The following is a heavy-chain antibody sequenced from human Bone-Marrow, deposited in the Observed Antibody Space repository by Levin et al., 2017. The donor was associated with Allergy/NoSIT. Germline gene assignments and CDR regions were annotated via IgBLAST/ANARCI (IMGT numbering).Heavy chain of an antibody. CDR1: GFTFYNYA. Sequence: GESLKISCAASGFTFYNYAMNWVRQAPGKGLKLVSAITGSGDSTYYADSVKGRFTISRDNSKNTLSLQLDGLRADDTAVYYCAKSHHAAVGGHYFDYWGQGALVTVSS. CDR3: AKSHHAAVGGHYFDY. D-gene: IGHD6-19*01. J-gene: IGHJ4*02. CDR2: ITGSGDST. V-gene: IGHV3-23*01.